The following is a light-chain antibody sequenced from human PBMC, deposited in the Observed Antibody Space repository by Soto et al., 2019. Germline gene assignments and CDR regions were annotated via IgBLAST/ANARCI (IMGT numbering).Light chain of an antibody. V-gene: IGKV3-20*01. CDR3: QQYGSSPFWT. J-gene: IGKJ1*01. Sequence: EIVLTQSPGTLSLSPGERATLSCRASQSVSSSYLAWYQQKPGQAPRLLIYGASSRATDIPDRFSGSGSGTDFTLTISRLEPEDFAVYYCQQYGSSPFWTFGQGTKVEIK. CDR2: GAS. CDR1: QSVSSSY.